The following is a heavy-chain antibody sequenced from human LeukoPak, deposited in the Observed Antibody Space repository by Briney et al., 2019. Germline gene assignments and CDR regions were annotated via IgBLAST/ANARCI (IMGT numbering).Heavy chain of an antibody. V-gene: IGHV1-18*01. CDR3: ARVGVPAAKIYGMDV. CDR1: GGTFSSYG. CDR2: ISAYNGNT. D-gene: IGHD2-2*01. Sequence: WASVKVSCKASGGTFSSYGISWVRQAPGQGLEWMGWISAYNGNTNYAQKLQGRVTMTTDTSTSTAYMELRSLRSDDTAVYYCARVGVPAAKIYGMDVWGQGTTVTVSS. J-gene: IGHJ6*02.